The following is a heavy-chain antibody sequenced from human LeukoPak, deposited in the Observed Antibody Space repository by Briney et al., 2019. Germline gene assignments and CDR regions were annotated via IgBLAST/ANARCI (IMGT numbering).Heavy chain of an antibody. D-gene: IGHD3-10*01. CDR2: ISGSGGST. J-gene: IGHJ4*02. Sequence: GSLRLSCAASGFTFSSYAMSGVRQAPGKGLEWVSAISGSGGSTYYADSVKGRFTISRDNSKNTLYLQMNSLRAVDTAVYYCAKARLWFGELDYWGQETLVTVSS. CDR1: GFTFSSYA. CDR3: AKARLWFGELDY. V-gene: IGHV3-23*01.